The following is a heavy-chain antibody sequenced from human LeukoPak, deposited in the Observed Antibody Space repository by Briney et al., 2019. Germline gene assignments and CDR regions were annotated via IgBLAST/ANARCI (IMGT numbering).Heavy chain of an antibody. CDR2: IIPILGIA. Sequence: SVKASCKASGGTFSSYAISWVRQAPGQGLEWMGRIIPILGIANYAQKFQGRVTITADKSTSTAYMELSSLRSEDTAVYYCARGFQLLPPYYYYGIDVWGQGTTVTVSS. CDR1: GGTFSSYA. V-gene: IGHV1-69*04. J-gene: IGHJ6*02. D-gene: IGHD2-15*01. CDR3: ARGFQLLPPYYYYGIDV.